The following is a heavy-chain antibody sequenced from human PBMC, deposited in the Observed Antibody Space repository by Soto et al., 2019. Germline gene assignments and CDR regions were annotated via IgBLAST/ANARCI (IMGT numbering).Heavy chain of an antibody. CDR1: GGTFSSYA. CDR2: IIPIFGTA. CDR3: ARHVPAAGYYYGMDV. V-gene: IGHV1-69*05. J-gene: IGHJ6*02. D-gene: IGHD2-2*01. Sequence: QVQLVQSGAEVKKPGSSVKVSCKASGGTFSSYAISWVRQAPGQGLEWMGGIIPIFGTANYAQKFQGRVTXPXAXSXXTAYMELSSLRSEDTAVYSCARHVPAAGYYYGMDVWGQGTTVTVSS.